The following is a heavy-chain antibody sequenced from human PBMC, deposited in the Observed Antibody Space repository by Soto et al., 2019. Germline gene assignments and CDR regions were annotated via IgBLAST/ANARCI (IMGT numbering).Heavy chain of an antibody. CDR2: ISYDGSNK. V-gene: IGHV3-30*18. CDR1: GFTFSSYG. J-gene: IGHJ4*02. CDR3: AKDREGATDYDY. Sequence: GGSLRLSCAASGFTFSSYGMHWVRQAPGKGLEWVAVISYDGSNKYYADSVKGRFTISRDNSKNTLYLQMNSLRAEDTAVYYCAKDREGATDYDYWGQGTLVTVSS. D-gene: IGHD1-26*01.